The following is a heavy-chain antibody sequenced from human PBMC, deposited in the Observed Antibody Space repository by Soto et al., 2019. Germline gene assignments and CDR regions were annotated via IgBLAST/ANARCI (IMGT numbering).Heavy chain of an antibody. CDR2: IWYDGSNK. J-gene: IGHJ4*02. D-gene: IGHD3-16*01. CDR3: AREVAYYAYPWGIDY. Sequence: QVQLVESGGGVVQPGRSLRLSCAASGFTFSSFAMHWVRQAPGKGLEWVALIWYDGSNKYYADSVKGRFTISRDNSKSTLYLQMNSLGADDTAVYFCAREVAYYAYPWGIDYWGQGTLVTVSS. CDR1: GFTFSSFA. V-gene: IGHV3-33*01.